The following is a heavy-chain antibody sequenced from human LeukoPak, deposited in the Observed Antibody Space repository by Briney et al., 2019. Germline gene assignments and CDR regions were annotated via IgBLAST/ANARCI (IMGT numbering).Heavy chain of an antibody. CDR1: GFTFSSYE. CDR2: ISSSGSTI. V-gene: IGHV3-48*03. Sequence: GGSLRLSCAASGFTFSSYEMNWVRQAPGKGLEWVSYISSSGSTIYYADSVKGRFIISRDSSKNTVYLQMNSLRAEDTAIYYCAKGTTGSYSSGWYGFPFDYWGQGTLVTVSS. J-gene: IGHJ4*02. CDR3: AKGTTGSYSSGWYGFPFDY. D-gene: IGHD6-19*01.